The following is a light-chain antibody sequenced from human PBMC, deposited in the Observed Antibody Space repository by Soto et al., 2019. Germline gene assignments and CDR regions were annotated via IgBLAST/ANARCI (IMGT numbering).Light chain of an antibody. Sequence: EIVLTQSPGTLSLSPGERATLSCRASQSVSSSYLAWYQQKPGQAPRLLIYGASSRATGIPDRFSGSGSGTDYTPIISRLEPEDCAVYYCQQYDNSPPWPVGQGTNVQI. CDR2: GAS. J-gene: IGKJ1*01. CDR3: QQYDNSPPWP. V-gene: IGKV3-20*01. CDR1: QSVSSSY.